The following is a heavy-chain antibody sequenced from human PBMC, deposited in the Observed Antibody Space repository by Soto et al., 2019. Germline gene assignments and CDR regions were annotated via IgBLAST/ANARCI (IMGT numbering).Heavy chain of an antibody. V-gene: IGHV4-31*03. CDR1: GGSTSSGGYY. D-gene: IGHD2-15*01. Sequence: QEQLQESGPRLVKPSQTLSLTCTVSGGSTSSGGYYWSWIRQYPGKGLEWIGFVYYSGSTYYNPSLKSRVIISVDTSKKQFSLKLSSVTAADTAVYYCARDAALKWFDPWGQGTLVTVSS. CDR3: ARDAALKWFDP. CDR2: VYYSGST. J-gene: IGHJ5*02.